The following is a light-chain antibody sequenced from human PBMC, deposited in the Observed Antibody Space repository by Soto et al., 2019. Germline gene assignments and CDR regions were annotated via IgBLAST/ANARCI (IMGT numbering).Light chain of an antibody. Sequence: DIQITQSPSSLSASLGYRVTITFRASESIRNELNWFQQRPGKAPRLLIYDTFTLQSGVPSRFSGSVSGTEFSLTISSLQAGDSAIYYCQQSFTTPWTFGQGTKVDIK. CDR1: ESIRNE. CDR3: QQSFTTPWT. CDR2: DTF. V-gene: IGKV1-39*01. J-gene: IGKJ1*01.